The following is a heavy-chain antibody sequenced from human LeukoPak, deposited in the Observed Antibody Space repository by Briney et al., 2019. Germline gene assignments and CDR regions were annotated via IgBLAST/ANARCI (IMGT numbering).Heavy chain of an antibody. J-gene: IGHJ4*02. CDR3: ARTGMDGRWLQFYYFDY. V-gene: IGHV5-51*01. D-gene: IGHD5-24*01. CDR1: GYSFTSYW. Sequence: GESLKISCKGSGYSFTSYWIGWVRQMPGKGLEWMGIIYPGDSDTRYSPSFQGQVTISADKSISTAYLQWSSLKASDTAMYYCARTGMDGRWLQFYYFDYWGQGTLVTVSS. CDR2: IYPGDSDT.